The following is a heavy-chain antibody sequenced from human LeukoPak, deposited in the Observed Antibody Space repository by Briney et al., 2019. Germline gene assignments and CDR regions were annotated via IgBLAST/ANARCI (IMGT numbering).Heavy chain of an antibody. D-gene: IGHD3-10*01. CDR2: IYYSGST. CDR1: GGSIINYY. Sequence: SETLSLTCTVSGGSIINYYWSWIRQPPGKGLEWIGSIYYSGSTDYNPSLKSRVTISVHTSQNQFSLNLTSVRAADTAVYYCARERTIGSGSSRGNWFDPWGQGTLVTVSS. J-gene: IGHJ5*02. CDR3: ARERTIGSGSSRGNWFDP. V-gene: IGHV4-59*01.